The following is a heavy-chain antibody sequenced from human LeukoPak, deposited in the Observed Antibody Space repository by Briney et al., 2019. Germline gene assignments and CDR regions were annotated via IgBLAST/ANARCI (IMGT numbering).Heavy chain of an antibody. Sequence: PGGSLRLSCAASGFTFSSYAMHWVRQAPGKGLEYVSAISSNGGSTYYANSVKGRFTISRDNSKNTLYLQMGSLRAEDMAVYYCARVAAAGLYFDYWGQGTLVTVSS. J-gene: IGHJ4*02. CDR3: ARVAAAGLYFDY. D-gene: IGHD6-13*01. V-gene: IGHV3-64*01. CDR1: GFTFSSYA. CDR2: ISSNGGST.